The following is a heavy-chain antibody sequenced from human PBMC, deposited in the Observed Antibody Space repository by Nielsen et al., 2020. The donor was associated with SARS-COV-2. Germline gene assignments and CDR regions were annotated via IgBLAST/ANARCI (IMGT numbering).Heavy chain of an antibody. D-gene: IGHD5-18*01. CDR1: GFAFRYYV. Sequence: GGSLRLSCEVSGFAFRYYVMHWVRQAPGKGLEWVAVISDDGNNGSYADSVKGRFTISRDNSKNTLSLQMNSLRPEDTAVYYCAGVKGYKNGYGYYFDYWGQGTLVTVSS. CDR3: AGVKGYKNGYGYYFDY. J-gene: IGHJ4*02. V-gene: IGHV3-30-3*01. CDR2: ISDDGNNG.